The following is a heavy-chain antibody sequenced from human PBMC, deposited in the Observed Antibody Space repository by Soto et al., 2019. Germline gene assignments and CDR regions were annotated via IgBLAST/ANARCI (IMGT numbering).Heavy chain of an antibody. D-gene: IGHD3-22*01. V-gene: IGHV4-30-2*01. CDR2: IYHSGST. CDR1: GGSISSGGYS. J-gene: IGHJ6*02. Sequence: SETLSLTCAVSGGSISSGGYSWSWIRQPPGKGLEWIGYIYHSGSTYYNPSLKSRVTISVDRSKNQFSLKLSSVTAADTAVYYCAREPYYYDSSGYVYYYGMDVWDQGTTVTVSS. CDR3: AREPYYYDSSGYVYYYGMDV.